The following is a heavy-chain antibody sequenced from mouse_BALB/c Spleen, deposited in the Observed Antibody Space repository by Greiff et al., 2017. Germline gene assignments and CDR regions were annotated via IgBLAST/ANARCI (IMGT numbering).Heavy chain of an antibody. Sequence: EVMLVESGGGLVKPGGSLKLSCAASGFTFSSYAMSWVRQSPVKRLEWVAEISSGGSYTYYPDTVTGRFTISRDNAKNTLYLEMSSLRSEDTAMYYCARGAWFAYWGQGTLVTVSA. V-gene: IGHV5-9-4*01. CDR3: ARGAWFAY. CDR2: ISSGGSYT. CDR1: GFTFSSYA. J-gene: IGHJ3*01.